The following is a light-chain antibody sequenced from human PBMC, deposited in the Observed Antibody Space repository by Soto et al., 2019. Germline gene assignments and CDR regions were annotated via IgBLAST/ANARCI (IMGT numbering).Light chain of an antibody. CDR2: SNN. CDR1: SSNIGSNT. J-gene: IGLJ2*01. Sequence: QSVLTQPPSASGTPGQRVTISCSGSSSNIGSNTVNCYQQLPGTAPKLLIYSNNQRPSGVPDRFSGSKSGTSASLAISGLQSEDEADYYCAAWDDSLNRVVFGGGTKVTVL. CDR3: AAWDDSLNRVV. V-gene: IGLV1-44*01.